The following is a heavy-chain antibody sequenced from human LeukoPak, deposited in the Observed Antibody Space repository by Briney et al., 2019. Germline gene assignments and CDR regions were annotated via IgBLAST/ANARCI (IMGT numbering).Heavy chain of an antibody. J-gene: IGHJ5*02. D-gene: IGHD4-17*01. CDR2: IGAYNGDT. V-gene: IGHV1-18*01. CDR3: TRDRGYGDDSFDP. Sequence: ASVKVSCKASGYTFTSNGISWVRQAPGQGLEWMRWIGAYNGDTNYAQKLQDRVTMTTDTSTSTAYMELRSLRSDDTAVYYCTRDRGYGDDSFDPWGQGTLVSVSS. CDR1: GYTFTSNG.